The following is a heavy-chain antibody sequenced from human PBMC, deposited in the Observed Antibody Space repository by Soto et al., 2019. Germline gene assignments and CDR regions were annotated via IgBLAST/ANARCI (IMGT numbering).Heavy chain of an antibody. V-gene: IGHV1-69*13. J-gene: IGHJ6*02. D-gene: IGHD6-19*01. CDR2: IIPIFGTA. CDR3: AKVRYSSPMGYYYGMDV. CDR1: IVAFSRFI. Sequence: SVKVSCQACIVAFSRFIVTWVRQAPGLGLEWVGGIIPIFGTANYAQKFQGRVTITADESTSTSYMEVNNLRSEDTAVYYCAKVRYSSPMGYYYGMDVWGQGTTVTVSS.